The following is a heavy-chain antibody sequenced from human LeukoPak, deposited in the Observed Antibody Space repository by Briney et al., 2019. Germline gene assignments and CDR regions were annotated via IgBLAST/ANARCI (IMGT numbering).Heavy chain of an antibody. CDR3: ARGRPLGANFWVY. V-gene: IGHV3-21*01. CDR2: ISSSSSYI. Sequence: PGGSLRLSCAASGFTFSSYSMNWVRQAPGKGLEWVSSISSSSSYIYYADSVKGRFTISRDNAKNSLYLQMNSLRAEDTAVYYCARGRPLGANFWVYWGQGTLVTVSS. CDR1: GFTFSSYS. D-gene: IGHD3-16*01. J-gene: IGHJ4*02.